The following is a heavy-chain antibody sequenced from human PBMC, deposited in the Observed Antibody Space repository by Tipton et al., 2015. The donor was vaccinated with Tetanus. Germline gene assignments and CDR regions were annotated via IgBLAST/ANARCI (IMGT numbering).Heavy chain of an antibody. D-gene: IGHD5/OR15-5a*01. J-gene: IGHJ5*02. Sequence: TLSLTCIVSGGSMSSGGHYGAWVRQSPGQGLEWIGSLTYSGRTYYNPSLKSRVTMAVDTSRKDFSVRRSSVTAANTAVYFCARLREVVSRSGWAFDHWGQGILVTVSS. V-gene: IGHV4-39*02. CDR3: ARLREVVSRSGWAFDH. CDR1: GGSMSSGGHY. CDR2: LTYSGRT.